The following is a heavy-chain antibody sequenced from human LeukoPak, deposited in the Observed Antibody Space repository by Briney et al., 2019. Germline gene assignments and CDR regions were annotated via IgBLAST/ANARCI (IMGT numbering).Heavy chain of an antibody. V-gene: IGHV3-30-3*01. CDR1: GFTFSTYA. J-gene: IGHJ4*02. Sequence: AGSLRLSCAASGFTFSTYAVHWVRQAPGKGLEWVAVISYDGSKRYYADSVKGRFTISRDNSKNAFLQMNSLRAEDTAVYYCARDYDTSGSYFDFFDYWGQGTLVTVSS. CDR3: ARDYDTSGSYFDFFDY. D-gene: IGHD3-22*01. CDR2: ISYDGSKR.